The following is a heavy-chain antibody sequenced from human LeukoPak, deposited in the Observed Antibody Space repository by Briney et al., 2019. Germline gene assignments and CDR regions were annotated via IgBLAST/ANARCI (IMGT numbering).Heavy chain of an antibody. CDR2: IYHSGST. V-gene: IGHV4-30-2*01. CDR3: ASLEGISDYGDYWFDP. J-gene: IGHJ5*02. CDR1: GGSISSGGYS. Sequence: PSQTLSLTCAVSGGSISSGGYSWSWIRQPPGKGLEWIGYIYHSGSTYYNPSLKSRVTISVDRSKNQFSLKLSSVTAADTAVYYCASLEGISDYGDYWFDPWGQGTLVTVSS. D-gene: IGHD4-17*01.